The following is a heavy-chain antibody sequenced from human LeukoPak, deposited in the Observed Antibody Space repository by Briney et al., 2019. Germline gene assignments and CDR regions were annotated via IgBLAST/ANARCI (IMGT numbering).Heavy chain of an antibody. CDR1: GFTVSSNY. V-gene: IGHV3-53*01. CDR3: AELGITMIGGV. CDR2: TYSGGST. D-gene: IGHD3-10*02. J-gene: IGHJ6*04. Sequence: GGSLRLSCAASGFTVSSNYMSWVRQAPGKGLEWVSVTYSGGSTYYADSVKGRFTISRDNAKNSLYLQMNSLRAEDTAVYYCAELGITMIGGVWGKGTTVTISS.